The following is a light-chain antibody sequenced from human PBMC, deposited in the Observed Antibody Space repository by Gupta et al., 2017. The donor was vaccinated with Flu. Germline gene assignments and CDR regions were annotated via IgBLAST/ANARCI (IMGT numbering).Light chain of an antibody. J-gene: IGKJ4*01. CDR1: KSFSTY. CDR2: KAS. CDR3: QQYKSYPLT. Sequence: GDRVTITGRASKSFSTYLAWYQHKPGKVPRLLIYKASNLESGVPSRFSASGSGTEFTLTISSLQPDDFATYYCQQYKSYPLTFGGGTKVEIK. V-gene: IGKV1-5*03.